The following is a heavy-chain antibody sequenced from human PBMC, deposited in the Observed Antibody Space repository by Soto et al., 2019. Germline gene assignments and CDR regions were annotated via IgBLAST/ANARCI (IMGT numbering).Heavy chain of an antibody. V-gene: IGHV4-34*01. CDR1: GGSFSGYY. Sequence: QVRLQQWGAGLLKPSETLSLTCAVYGGSFSGYYWSWIRQPPGKGLEWIGEINHSGSTNYNPSLKSRVTISVDTSKNQFSLKLSSVTAADTAVYYCARGGDSIVVVPAAIGYYFDYWGQGTLVTVSS. CDR2: INHSGST. CDR3: ARGGDSIVVVPAAIGYYFDY. D-gene: IGHD2-2*01. J-gene: IGHJ4*02.